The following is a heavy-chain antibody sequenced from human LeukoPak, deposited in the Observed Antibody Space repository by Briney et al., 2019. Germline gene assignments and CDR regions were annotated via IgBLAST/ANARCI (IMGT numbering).Heavy chain of an antibody. J-gene: IGHJ5*01. V-gene: IGHV3-30*04. Sequence: PGGSLRLSCAASGFTFSSYAMHWVRQAPGKGLEWVAVISYDGSNKYYADSVKGRFTISRDNSKNTLYLQMNSLRAEDTAVYYCAILNRYQNAKPNRFDPWGQGTLVTVSS. CDR3: AILNRYQNAKPNRFDP. CDR1: GFTFSSYA. CDR2: ISYDGSNK. D-gene: IGHD1-14*01.